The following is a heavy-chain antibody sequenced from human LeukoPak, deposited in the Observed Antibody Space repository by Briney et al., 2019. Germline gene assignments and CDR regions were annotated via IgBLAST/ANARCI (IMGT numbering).Heavy chain of an antibody. D-gene: IGHD2-15*01. J-gene: IGHJ4*02. CDR3: AKETVRCSGGSCYYFDY. Sequence: PGGSLRLSCAASGFTFSSYAMSWVRQAPGKGLEWVSAISGSGGSTYYADSVKGRFTISRDNSKNTLYLQMNSLRAEDTAVYYCAKETVRCSGGSCYYFDYWGQGTLGTVSS. V-gene: IGHV3-23*01. CDR1: GFTFSSYA. CDR2: ISGSGGST.